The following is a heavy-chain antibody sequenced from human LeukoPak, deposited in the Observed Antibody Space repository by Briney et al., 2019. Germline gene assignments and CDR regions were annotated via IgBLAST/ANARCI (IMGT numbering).Heavy chain of an antibody. D-gene: IGHD6-13*01. V-gene: IGHV3-48*03. CDR3: ARSQTGSSSWYYFDY. CDR1: GFTFSNYE. CDR2: ISSSGSTI. Sequence: PGGSLRLSCATSGFTFSNYEMNWVRQAPGKGLEWVSYISSSGSTIYYADSVKGRFTISRDNAKNSLYLQMNSLRAEDTAVYYCARSQTGSSSWYYFDYWGQGTLVTVSS. J-gene: IGHJ4*02.